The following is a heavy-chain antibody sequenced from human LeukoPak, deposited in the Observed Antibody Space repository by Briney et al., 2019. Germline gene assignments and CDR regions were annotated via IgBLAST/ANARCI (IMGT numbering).Heavy chain of an antibody. CDR1: GGTFSSYA. CDR2: IIPIFGTA. D-gene: IGHD3-22*01. CDR3: TDSSGYYSHDALDI. V-gene: IGHV1-69*05. J-gene: IGHJ3*02. Sequence: SVKVSCKASGGTFSSYAISWVRQAPGQGLEWMGGIIPIFGTANYAQKFQGRVTITTDESTSTAYMELSSLRSEDTAVYYCTDSSGYYSHDALDIWGQGTMVTVSP.